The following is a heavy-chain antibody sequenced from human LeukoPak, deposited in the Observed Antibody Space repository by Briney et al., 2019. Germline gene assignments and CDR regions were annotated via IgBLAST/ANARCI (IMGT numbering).Heavy chain of an antibody. D-gene: IGHD3-10*01. CDR1: GGSFSGYY. Sequence: PSETLSLTCAVYGGSFSGYYWGWIRQPPGKGLEWIGSIYHSGGTYYNPSLKSRVTISVDTSKNQFSLKLSSVTAADTAVYYCARDRIYGSGSDHFDYWGQGTLVTVSS. CDR3: ARDRIYGSGSDHFDY. J-gene: IGHJ4*02. CDR2: IYHSGGT. V-gene: IGHV4-38-2*02.